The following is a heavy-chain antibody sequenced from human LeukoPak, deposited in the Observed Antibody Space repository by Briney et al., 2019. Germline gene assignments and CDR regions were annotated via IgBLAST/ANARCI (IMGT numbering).Heavy chain of an antibody. D-gene: IGHD6-25*01. Sequence: SETLSLTCTVSGGPISSYYWTWIRQSAGKGLEWIGRINTSGSTNHNPSLRSRVTMSVNTSKNQFSLNLTSVTAADTAVYSCAREGGGPRWLDPWGQGTLVTVSS. V-gene: IGHV4-4*07. CDR3: AREGGGPRWLDP. J-gene: IGHJ5*02. CDR2: INTSGST. CDR1: GGPISSYY.